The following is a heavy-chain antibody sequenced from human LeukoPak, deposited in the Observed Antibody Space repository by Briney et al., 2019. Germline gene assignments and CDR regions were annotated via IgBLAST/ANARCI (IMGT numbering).Heavy chain of an antibody. CDR2: IRYDGSNK. CDR3: AKEVVVAANPFDY. CDR1: GFTFSNYG. J-gene: IGHJ4*02. V-gene: IGHV3-30*02. D-gene: IGHD2-15*01. Sequence: GGSLRLSCAASGFTFSNYGMHWVRQAPGKGLEWVAFIRYDGSNKYYADSAKGRFTISRDNSKNTLYLQMNSLRADDTAVYYCAKEVVVAANPFDYWGQGTLVTVSS.